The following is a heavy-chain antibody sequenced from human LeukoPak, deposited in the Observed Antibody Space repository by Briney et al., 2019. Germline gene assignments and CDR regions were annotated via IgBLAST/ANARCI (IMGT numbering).Heavy chain of an antibody. V-gene: IGHV3-23*01. J-gene: IGHJ4*02. Sequence: GGSLRLSCAASGFTFSSYAMSWVRQAPGKGLDWVSSISGSGGDTYYSDSVKGRFTISRDNAKNSLYLQMNSLRAEDTAVYYCARGTLNIPGEHGAFDYWGQGTLVTVSS. CDR3: ARGTLNIPGEHGAFDY. CDR1: GFTFSSYA. CDR2: ISGSGGDT. D-gene: IGHD1-14*01.